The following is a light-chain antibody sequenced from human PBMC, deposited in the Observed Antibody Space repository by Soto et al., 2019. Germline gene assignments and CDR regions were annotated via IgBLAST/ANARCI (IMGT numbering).Light chain of an antibody. V-gene: IGLV2-14*01. CDR3: SSYTGSGTV. CDR2: EVG. Sequence: QSALTQPASVSGSPGQSITISCTGTSSDVGAYNSVSWYQHHPGKAPKLIIFEVGHRPSVVSSRFSGSKSGNTASLTIFGLLSEDEADYYCSSYTGSGTVFGGGTKVTVL. J-gene: IGLJ2*01. CDR1: SSDVGAYNS.